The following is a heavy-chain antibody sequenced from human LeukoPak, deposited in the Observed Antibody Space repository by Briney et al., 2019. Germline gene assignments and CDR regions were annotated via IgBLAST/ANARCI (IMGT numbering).Heavy chain of an antibody. CDR2: ISSSSSYI. V-gene: IGHV3-21*01. D-gene: IGHD2-21*02. J-gene: IGHJ4*02. Sequence: GGSLRLSCAASGFTFSSYSMNWVRQAPGKGLEWVSSISSSSSYIYYADSVKGRFTISRDNAKHSLYLQMNSLRAEDTAVYYCARAPLTASPIDYWGQGTLVTVSS. CDR1: GFTFSSYS. CDR3: ARAPLTASPIDY.